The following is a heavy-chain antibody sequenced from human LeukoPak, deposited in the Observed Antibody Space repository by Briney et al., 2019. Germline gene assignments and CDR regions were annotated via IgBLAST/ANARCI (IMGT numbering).Heavy chain of an antibody. CDR3: ATGYYDSSGNRGNWFDP. D-gene: IGHD3-22*01. CDR2: FDPEDGEI. Sequence: ASVKVSCKVSGYTLTELSMHWVRQAPGKGLEWMGGFDPEDGEIIYAQKFQGRVTMTEDTSTDTAYMELSSLRSEDTAVYYCATGYYDSSGNRGNWFDPWGQGTLVTVSS. J-gene: IGHJ5*02. CDR1: GYTLTELS. V-gene: IGHV1-24*01.